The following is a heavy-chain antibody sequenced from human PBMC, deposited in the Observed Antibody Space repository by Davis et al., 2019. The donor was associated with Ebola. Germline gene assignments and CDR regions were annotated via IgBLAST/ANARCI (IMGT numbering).Heavy chain of an antibody. D-gene: IGHD5-18*01. CDR2: IKQDGSEK. V-gene: IGHV3-7*01. Sequence: GESLKISCAASGFTFSSYWMSWVRQAPGKGLEWVANIKQDGSEKYYVDSVKGRFTISRDNAKNSLYLQMNSLRAEDTAVYYCAREVGGSYGYPMDVWGQGTTVTVSS. CDR1: GFTFSSYW. J-gene: IGHJ6*02. CDR3: AREVGGSYGYPMDV.